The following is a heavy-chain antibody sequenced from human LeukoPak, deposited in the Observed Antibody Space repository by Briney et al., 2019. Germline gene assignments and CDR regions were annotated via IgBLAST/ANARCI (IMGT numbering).Heavy chain of an antibody. J-gene: IGHJ4*02. CDR3: ARLAAGSGSFDY. Sequence: SETLSLTCTVSGGSISTATHYWGWIRQPPGKGLEWIGSIHYSGSTYYNASLKSRVTISMDTSKNQFSLKLSSVTAADTAVYYCARLAAGSGSFDYWGQGTLVIVFS. D-gene: IGHD6-19*01. CDR2: IHYSGST. CDR1: GGSISTATHY. V-gene: IGHV4-39*01.